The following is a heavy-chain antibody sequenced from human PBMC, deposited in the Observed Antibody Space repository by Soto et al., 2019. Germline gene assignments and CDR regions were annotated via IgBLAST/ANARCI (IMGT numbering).Heavy chain of an antibody. V-gene: IGHV3-23*01. CDR2: ITSSGGGT. CDR1: GFTFSAYV. J-gene: IGHJ4*02. Sequence: GGSLRLSCAASGFTFSAYVMSWVRQAPGKGLEWVSSITSSGGGTYYADSVKGRFTVSRDNSKNTVYLQMNSLRDEDTAVYYCAKLTAAWGLGTLVTVS. CDR3: AKLTAA. D-gene: IGHD6-13*01.